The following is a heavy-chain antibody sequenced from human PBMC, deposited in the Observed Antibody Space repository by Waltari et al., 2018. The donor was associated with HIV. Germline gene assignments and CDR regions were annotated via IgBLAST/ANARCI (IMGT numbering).Heavy chain of an antibody. J-gene: IGHJ5*02. CDR1: SFSVLDND. D-gene: IGHD3-10*01. CDR2: LYFDGIS. V-gene: IGHV3-53*05. Sequence: EVQLATTGGHLVLPGESLRLSCVISSFSVLDNDVSWIRQSPGSRLEWVAVLYFDGISHYSESVRGRFVVSRDSSKNTVFLHMNSVKLEDTALYFCAKGMKFYGPWGQGTQVTVSP. CDR3: AKGMKFYGP.